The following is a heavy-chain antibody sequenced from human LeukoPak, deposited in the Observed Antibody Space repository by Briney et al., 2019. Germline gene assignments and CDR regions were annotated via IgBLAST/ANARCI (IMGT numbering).Heavy chain of an antibody. Sequence: TCXVSGGSISXXXXSWIRQPPGKXXEXIGYIYYSGSTNYNPSLKSRVTISVDTSKNQFSLKLSSVTAADTAVYYCARQFGSSGRGKSSGSWFDPWGQGTLVTVSS. CDR1: GGSISXXX. D-gene: IGHD3-10*01. CDR3: ARQFGSSGRGKSSGSWFDP. J-gene: IGHJ5*02. CDR2: IYYSGST. V-gene: IGHV4-59*08.